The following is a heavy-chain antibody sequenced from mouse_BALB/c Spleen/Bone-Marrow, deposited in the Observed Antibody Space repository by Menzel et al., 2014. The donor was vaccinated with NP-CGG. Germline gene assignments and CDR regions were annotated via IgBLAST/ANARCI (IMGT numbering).Heavy chain of an antibody. V-gene: IGHV1-69*02. CDR1: GYTFTRYW. CDR2: IYPSDVNT. D-gene: IGHD2-1*01. J-gene: IGHJ3*01. CDR3: SIYVNSGFAY. Sequence: VQLQQSGAELVRPGASVKLSCKASGYTFTRYWVKQRPGQGLEWIGNIYPSDVNTNYNQKFKDKATLTVDKSSNTAYMQLSSPTSEDSAVYHCSIYVNSGFAYWGQGTLVTVSA.